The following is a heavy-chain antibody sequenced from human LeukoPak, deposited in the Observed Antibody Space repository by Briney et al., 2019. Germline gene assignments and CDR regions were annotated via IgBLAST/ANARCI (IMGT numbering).Heavy chain of an antibody. Sequence: GGSLRLSCVASGFTVNDYYMSWIRQAPGKGLEWVSYIDCGSSYRNYADSVKGRFTISRGNAKNALYLQMNSLRADDTAVYYCARLYCSGGSCSDPGGYWGQGTLVTVSS. D-gene: IGHD2-15*01. CDR2: IDCGSSYR. CDR3: ARLYCSGGSCSDPGGY. V-gene: IGHV3-11*03. J-gene: IGHJ4*02. CDR1: GFTVNDYY.